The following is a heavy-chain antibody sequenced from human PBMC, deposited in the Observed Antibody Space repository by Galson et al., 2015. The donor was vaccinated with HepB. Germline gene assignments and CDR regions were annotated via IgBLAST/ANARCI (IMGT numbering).Heavy chain of an antibody. D-gene: IGHD3-22*01. CDR1: GFTFSSDA. CDR3: ARGGDYYDSSGYYYYYYGMDV. V-gene: IGHV3-30-3*01. J-gene: IGHJ6*02. Sequence: SLRLSCAASGFTFSSDAMHWVRQAPGKGLEWVAVISYDGSNKYYADSVKGRFTISRDNSKNTLYLQMNSLRAEDTAVYYCARGGDYYDSSGYYYYYYGMDVWGQGTTVTVSS. CDR2: ISYDGSNK.